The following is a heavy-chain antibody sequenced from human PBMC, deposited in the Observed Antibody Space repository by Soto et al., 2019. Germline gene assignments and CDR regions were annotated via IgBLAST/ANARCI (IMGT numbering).Heavy chain of an antibody. CDR3: ARGGASGWSFTRAYYIDY. Sequence: ASVKVSCKASGYTFTSYAMHWVRQALGQRLEWMGWINAGNGNTKYSQKFQGRVTITRDTSASTAYMELSSLRSEDTAVYYCARGGASGWSFTRAYYIDYWGQGTLVTVSS. J-gene: IGHJ4*02. CDR1: GYTFTSYA. V-gene: IGHV1-3*01. CDR2: INAGNGNT. D-gene: IGHD6-19*01.